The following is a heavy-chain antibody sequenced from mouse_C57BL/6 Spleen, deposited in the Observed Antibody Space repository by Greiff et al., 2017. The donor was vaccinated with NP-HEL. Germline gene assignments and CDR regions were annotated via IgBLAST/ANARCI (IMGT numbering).Heavy chain of an antibody. J-gene: IGHJ1*03. D-gene: IGHD1-1*01. CDR1: GYTFTDYE. V-gene: IGHV1-15*01. CDR2: IDPETGGT. CDR3: TRGDYYGSSYRWYFDV. Sequence: QVQLQQSGAELVRPGASVTLSCKASGYTFTDYEMHWVKQTPVHGLEWIGAIDPETGGTAYNQKFKGKAILTADKSSSTAYMELRSLTSEDSAVYYCTRGDYYGSSYRWYFDVWGTGTTVTVSS.